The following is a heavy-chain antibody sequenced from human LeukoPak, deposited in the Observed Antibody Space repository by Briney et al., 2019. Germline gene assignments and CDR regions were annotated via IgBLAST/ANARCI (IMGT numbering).Heavy chain of an antibody. Sequence: LTGGSLRLSCAASGFTFSDYGMHWVRQAPGKGLEWVANIKQDGSTKNYVGSVKGRFTISRDNAKNSLYLQMDSLRAEDTAVYYCAKDSGGALDYWGQGTLVTVSS. V-gene: IGHV3-7*04. CDR2: IKQDGSTK. CDR1: GFTFSDYG. D-gene: IGHD4/OR15-4a*01. J-gene: IGHJ4*02. CDR3: AKDSGGALDY.